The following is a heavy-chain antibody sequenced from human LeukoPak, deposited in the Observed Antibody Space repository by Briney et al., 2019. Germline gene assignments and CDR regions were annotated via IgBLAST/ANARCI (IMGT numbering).Heavy chain of an antibody. D-gene: IGHD6-19*01. CDR1: GFTFGDYA. V-gene: IGHV3-49*04. J-gene: IGHJ4*02. Sequence: GGSLRLSCTASGFTFGDYAMSWVRQAPGKGLEWVGFIRSKAYGGTAEYAASVKGRFTISRDDSKSIAYLQMNSLKTEDTAVYYCTRAGGYSSGWVLGYWGQGTLVTVSS. CDR2: IRSKAYGGTA. CDR3: TRAGGYSSGWVLGY.